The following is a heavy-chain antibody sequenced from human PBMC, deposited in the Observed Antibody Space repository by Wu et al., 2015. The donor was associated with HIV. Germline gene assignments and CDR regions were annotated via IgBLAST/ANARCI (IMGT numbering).Heavy chain of an antibody. J-gene: IGHJ2*01. CDR3: ARIPLFVTSPNWYFDL. V-gene: IGHV1-2*02. CDR2: INPNSGGT. Sequence: QVQLVQSGAEVKKPGASVKVSCKASGYTFTGYYMHWVRQAPGQGLEWMGWINPNSGGTNYAQKFQGRVTMTRDTSISTAYMELSRLRSDDTAVYYCARIPLFVTSPNWYFDLWGRGTLVTVSS. CDR1: GYTFTGYY. D-gene: IGHD3-16*02.